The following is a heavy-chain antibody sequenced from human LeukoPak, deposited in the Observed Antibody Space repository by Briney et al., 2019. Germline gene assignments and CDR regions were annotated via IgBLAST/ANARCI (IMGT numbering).Heavy chain of an antibody. CDR1: GFTFSDYQ. V-gene: IGHV3-48*03. CDR3: ASEIKYGSSWYAAFGI. Sequence: GGSLRLSCAASGFTFSDYQMNWVRQTPGKGLEWISYITNNGNTRYYGDSVQGRFTSSRDNAKNSLYLQMNSLSAEDTAVYYCASEIKYGSSWYAAFGIWGQGTMVTVSS. J-gene: IGHJ3*02. CDR2: ITNNGNTR. D-gene: IGHD6-13*01.